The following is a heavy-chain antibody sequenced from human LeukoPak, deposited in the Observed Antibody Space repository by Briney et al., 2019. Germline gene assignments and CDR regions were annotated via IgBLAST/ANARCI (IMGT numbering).Heavy chain of an antibody. V-gene: IGHV1-8*01. CDR1: GYTFTSYD. CDR2: MSPNSGDT. D-gene: IGHD2-15*01. J-gene: IGHJ4*02. CDR3: AREVEAYYFDY. Sequence: ASVKVSCKASGYTFTSYDFNWVRQATGQRPEWMGWMSPNSGDTGYAQKFQDRVTMTRNTSISTAYMELSSLRSDDTAVYYCAREVEAYYFDYWGQGTLVTVSS.